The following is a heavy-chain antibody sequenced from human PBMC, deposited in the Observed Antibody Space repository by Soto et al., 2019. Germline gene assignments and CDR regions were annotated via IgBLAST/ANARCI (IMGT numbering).Heavy chain of an antibody. D-gene: IGHD6-6*01. CDR3: VRDRDRQQVRQLVQGDY. J-gene: IGHJ4*02. V-gene: IGHV3-48*02. CDR2: ISTSTSIT. CDR1: GFTFSSYS. Sequence: GGSLRLSCAASGFTFSSYSMNWVRQAPGKGLEWVSYISTSTSITYYADSVKGRFTISRDNAKNSLYLQMNSLRDEDTAVYYCVRDRDRQQVRQLVQGDYWGQGTLVTVSS.